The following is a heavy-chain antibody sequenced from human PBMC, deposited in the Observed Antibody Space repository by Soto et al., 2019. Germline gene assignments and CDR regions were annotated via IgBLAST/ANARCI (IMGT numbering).Heavy chain of an antibody. D-gene: IGHD3-10*01. CDR2: IKSKAYGGTT. V-gene: IGHV3-49*05. CDR1: GFTFGDYP. J-gene: IGHJ4*02. Sequence: EVQLVESGGGLVKPGQSLRLSSVASGFTFGDYPMSWFRQAPGKGLEWVGFIKSKAYGGTTEYAPSVKGRFTISGDDSKSIVYLQMNSLKTEDTAVYYCTREFSGSGGWGQGTLVTVSS. CDR3: TREFSGSGG.